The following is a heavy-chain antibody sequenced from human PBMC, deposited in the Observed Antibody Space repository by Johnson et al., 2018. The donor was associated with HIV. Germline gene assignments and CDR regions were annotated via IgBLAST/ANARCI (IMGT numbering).Heavy chain of an antibody. CDR3: AKCIWGSSLIDAFDI. V-gene: IGHV3-23*01. CDR2: ISGGGTNT. Sequence: VQLMESGGGLVQPGGSLRLSCAASGFTVSSYYMTWVRQAPGKGLEWVSTISGGGTNTYYADYLRGRFTTSRDNFKDTLFLQMNSLRAEETAVYYCAKCIWGSSLIDAFDIWGQGTMVTVSS. D-gene: IGHD6-13*01. CDR1: GFTVSSYY. J-gene: IGHJ3*02.